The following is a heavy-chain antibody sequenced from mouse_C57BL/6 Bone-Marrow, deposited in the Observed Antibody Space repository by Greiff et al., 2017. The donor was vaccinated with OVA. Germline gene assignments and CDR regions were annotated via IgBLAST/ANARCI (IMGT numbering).Heavy chain of an antibody. J-gene: IGHJ2*01. D-gene: IGHD2-10*01. V-gene: IGHV1-19*01. CDR1: GYTFTDYY. CDR2: INPYNGGT. Sequence: EVQLQQSGPVLVKPGASVKMSCKASGYTFTDYYMNWVKQSHGKSLEWIGVINPYNGGTSYNQKFKGKATLTVDKSSSTAYMALNSLTSEDSAVYYCTLLLLCFDYWGQGTTLTVSS. CDR3: TLLLLCFDY.